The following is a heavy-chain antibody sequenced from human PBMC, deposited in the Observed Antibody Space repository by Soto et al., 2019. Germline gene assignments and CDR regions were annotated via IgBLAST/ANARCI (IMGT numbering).Heavy chain of an antibody. CDR2: IYYSGST. Sequence: SETLSLTCTVSGGSISSSSYYWGWIRQPPGKGLEWIGSIYYSGSTYYNPSLKSRVTISVDTSKNQFSLKLGSVTAADTAVYYCAAYYDSSGLLYWFDPWGQGTLVTVSS. D-gene: IGHD3-22*01. CDR3: AAYYDSSGLLYWFDP. V-gene: IGHV4-39*01. CDR1: GGSISSSSYY. J-gene: IGHJ5*02.